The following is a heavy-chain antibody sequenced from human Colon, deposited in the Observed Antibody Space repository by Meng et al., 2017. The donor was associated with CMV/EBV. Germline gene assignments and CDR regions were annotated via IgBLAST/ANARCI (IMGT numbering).Heavy chain of an antibody. V-gene: IGHV4-61*01. CDR3: ASLIVGGGGRGH. D-gene: IGHD3-22*01. CDR2: TVYGGST. J-gene: IGHJ4*02. CDR1: GGSVSSGSYH. Sequence: GSLRLSCTVSGGSVSSGSYHWNWIRQPPGKGLEWIGQTVYGGSTNYNPSLMSRPTISVDTSKNQFSLNLNSVTAADTAIYYCASLIVGGGGRGHWGQGALVTVSS.